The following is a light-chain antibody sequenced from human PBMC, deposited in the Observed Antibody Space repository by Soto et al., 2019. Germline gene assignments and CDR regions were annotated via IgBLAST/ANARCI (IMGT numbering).Light chain of an antibody. Sequence: DIQMTQSPSTLSASVGDRVTITCRASQSISSWLAWYQQKPGKAPKLLIYTASSFESGVPSRFSGSGSGTEFTLTIRSLQPDDFATYYCQQSFTFGHGTKVDIK. CDR2: TAS. V-gene: IGKV1-5*03. CDR1: QSISSW. J-gene: IGKJ3*01. CDR3: QQSFT.